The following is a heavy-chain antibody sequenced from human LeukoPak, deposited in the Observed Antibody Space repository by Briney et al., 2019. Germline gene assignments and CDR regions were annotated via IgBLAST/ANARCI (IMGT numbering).Heavy chain of an antibody. J-gene: IGHJ5*02. D-gene: IGHD1-26*01. V-gene: IGHV1-2*02. CDR3: ARVGATYSGDP. Sequence: ASVKVSCKASGYTFTDYYIHWVRQAPGQGLEWMGWIDPNSGATNYAQKFQGRITMTRDTSISTAYMELSRLRSDDTAVYYCARVGATYSGDPWGQGTLVTVPS. CDR1: GYTFTDYY. CDR2: IDPNSGAT.